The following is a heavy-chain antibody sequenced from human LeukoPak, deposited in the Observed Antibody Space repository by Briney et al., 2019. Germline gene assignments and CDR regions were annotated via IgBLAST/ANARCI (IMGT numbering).Heavy chain of an antibody. V-gene: IGHV3-21*01. CDR2: ISSSSSYI. CDR1: GFTFSSYS. Sequence: GGSLRLSCAASGFTFSSYSMNWVRQAPGKGLEWVSFISSSSSYIYYADSMKGRFTISRDNAKNSLYLQMNSLRVEDTAVYYCARDFQVLRVNDAFDIWGQGTMVTVSS. D-gene: IGHD3-3*01. CDR3: ARDFQVLRVNDAFDI. J-gene: IGHJ3*02.